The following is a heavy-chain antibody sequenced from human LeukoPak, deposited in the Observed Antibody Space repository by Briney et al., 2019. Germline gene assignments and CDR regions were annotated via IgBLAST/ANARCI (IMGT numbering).Heavy chain of an antibody. CDR3: ASVTTVDY. D-gene: IGHD4-11*01. CDR2: IAYDGSNI. V-gene: IGHV3-30*03. Sequence: GGSLRLSCAASGFIFSTFGMHWVRQAPGKGLEWVAVIAYDGSNIYYADSVKGRFTISRDNSKNTLYLRMNSLRAEDTAVYYCASVTTVDYWGQGTLVTVSS. J-gene: IGHJ4*02. CDR1: GFIFSTFG.